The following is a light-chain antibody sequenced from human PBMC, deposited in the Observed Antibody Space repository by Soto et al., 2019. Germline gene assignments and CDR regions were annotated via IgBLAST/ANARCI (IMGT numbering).Light chain of an antibody. Sequence: EIALTQSPGTLSLSPGERATLSCRASQSVSASYLAWYQQKPGQAPRLLIYAASSRATGIPDRFSGSGSGTDFTLTVSRLEPEDFAVYYCQQYGNSPAITFGQGTRLDIK. CDR1: QSVSASY. V-gene: IGKV3-20*01. CDR3: QQYGNSPAIT. J-gene: IGKJ5*01. CDR2: AAS.